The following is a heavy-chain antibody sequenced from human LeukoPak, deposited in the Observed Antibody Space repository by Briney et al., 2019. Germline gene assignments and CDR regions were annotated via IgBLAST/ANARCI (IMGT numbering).Heavy chain of an antibody. Sequence: ASVKVSCKASGYTFTGYYMHWVRQAPGQGLEWMGWINPNSGGTNYAQKFQGRVTMTRDTSISTAYMELSRLRSDDTAVYYCARDQGLIRVGATYYFDYWGQGTLVTVSS. J-gene: IGHJ4*02. CDR1: GYTFTGYY. V-gene: IGHV1-2*02. CDR3: ARDQGLIRVGATYYFDY. CDR2: INPNSGGT. D-gene: IGHD1-26*01.